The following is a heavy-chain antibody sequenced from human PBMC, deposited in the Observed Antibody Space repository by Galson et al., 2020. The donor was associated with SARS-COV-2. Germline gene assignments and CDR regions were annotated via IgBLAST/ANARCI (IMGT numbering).Heavy chain of an antibody. Sequence: GGSLRLSCAASGFTFSSYEMNWVRQAPGKGLEWVSYISSSGSTIYYADSVKGRFTISRDNAKNSLYLQMNSLRAEDTAVYYCARDCSIAAAGCGWFDPWGQGTLVTVSS. D-gene: IGHD6-13*01. CDR1: GFTFSSYE. CDR3: ARDCSIAAAGCGWFDP. J-gene: IGHJ5*02. CDR2: ISSSGSTI. V-gene: IGHV3-48*03.